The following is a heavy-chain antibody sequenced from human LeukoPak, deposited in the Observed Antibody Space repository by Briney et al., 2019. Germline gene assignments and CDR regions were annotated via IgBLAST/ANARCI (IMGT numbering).Heavy chain of an antibody. Sequence: ASVKVSCKASGYTFTGYYMHWVRQAPGQGLEWMGWINPNSGGTNYAQKFQGRVTMTRDMSTSTVYMELSSLRSEDTAVYYCARAAIAAAGKGLDYWGQGTLVTVSS. J-gene: IGHJ4*02. V-gene: IGHV1-2*02. CDR1: GYTFTGYY. CDR2: INPNSGGT. D-gene: IGHD6-13*01. CDR3: ARAAIAAAGKGLDY.